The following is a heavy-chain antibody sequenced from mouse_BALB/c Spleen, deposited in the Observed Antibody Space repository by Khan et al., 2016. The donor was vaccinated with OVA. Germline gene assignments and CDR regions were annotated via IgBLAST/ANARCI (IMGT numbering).Heavy chain of an antibody. CDR1: GYTFTDYY. V-gene: IGHV1-77*01. J-gene: IGHJ3*01. Sequence: VQLQESGAELARPGASVKLSCKASGYTFTDYYINWVKQRTGQGLEWIGEISPGSGDTYYNERFKGKATLTADKSSSPAYMQLSSLTSEASAVYFGARRNYFGYTFAYWGQGTLVTVSA. CDR3: ARRNYFGYTFAY. D-gene: IGHD1-2*01. CDR2: ISPGSGDT.